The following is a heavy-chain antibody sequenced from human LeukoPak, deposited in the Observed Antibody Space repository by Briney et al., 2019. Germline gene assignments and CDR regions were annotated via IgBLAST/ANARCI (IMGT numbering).Heavy chain of an antibody. J-gene: IGHJ4*02. V-gene: IGHV4-59*08. CDR3: ARHEAVAGSNFDY. D-gene: IGHD6-19*01. CDR1: GGSINGYY. CDR2: IYFSGST. Sequence: SETLSLTCTVSGGSINGYYWSWIRQPPGKGLEWIGYIYFSGSTNYIPSLKSRVTISIDTSKNQFSLKLSSVTAADTAVYYCARHEAVAGSNFDYWGQGTLVTVSS.